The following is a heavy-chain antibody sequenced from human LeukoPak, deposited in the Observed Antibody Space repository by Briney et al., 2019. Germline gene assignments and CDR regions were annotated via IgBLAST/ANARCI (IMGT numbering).Heavy chain of an antibody. J-gene: IGHJ4*02. D-gene: IGHD5-18*01. CDR2: IRYDGSNK. CDR1: GFTFSSYG. CDR3: SRGRDSDY. V-gene: IGHV3-30*02. Sequence: GGSLRLSCAASGFTFSSYGMHWVRQAPGKGLEWVAFIRYDGSNKYYADSVKGRFTISRDNSKNTLYLQMNSLRAEDTAVYFCSRGRDSDYWGQGTLVTVSS.